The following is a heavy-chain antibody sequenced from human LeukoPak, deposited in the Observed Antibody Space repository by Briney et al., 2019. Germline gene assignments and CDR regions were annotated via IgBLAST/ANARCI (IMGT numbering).Heavy chain of an antibody. CDR2: TYYTGST. J-gene: IGHJ4*02. CDR1: GGSISNYY. CDR3: ARSGYCSSTSCYDY. D-gene: IGHD2-2*01. V-gene: IGHV4-59*01. Sequence: SETLSLTCTVSGGSISNYYWSWIRRPPGKGLEWIGYTYYTGSTNYNPSLKSRVTISVDTSKNQLSLKLSSVTAADTAVYYCARSGYCSSTSCYDYWGQGTLVTVSS.